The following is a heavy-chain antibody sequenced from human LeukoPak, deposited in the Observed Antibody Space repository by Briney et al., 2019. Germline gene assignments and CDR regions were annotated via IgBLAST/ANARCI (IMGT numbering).Heavy chain of an antibody. CDR3: ARGPYYYDSGVYYSGWFDP. D-gene: IGHD3-22*01. J-gene: IGHJ5*02. CDR2: ISGSGGST. V-gene: IGHV3-23*01. CDR1: GFTFSSYA. Sequence: PGGSLRLSCAASGFTFSSYAMSWVRQAPGKGLEWVSAISGSGGSTYYADSVKGRFTISRDSSKNTLYLQMDSLRAEDTAVFYRARGPYYYDSGVYYSGWFDPWGQGTLVTVSS.